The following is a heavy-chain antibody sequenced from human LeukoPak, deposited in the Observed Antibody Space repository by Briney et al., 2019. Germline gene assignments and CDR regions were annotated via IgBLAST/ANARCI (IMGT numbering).Heavy chain of an antibody. V-gene: IGHV4-39*01. CDR2: IYYSGST. CDR3: ARAGYSYGIISYFDS. D-gene: IGHD5-18*01. CDR1: GGSISSSSYY. Sequence: SETLSLTCTVSGGSISSSSYYWGWIRQPPGKGLEWIGSIYYSGSTYYNPSLKSRVIISVDTSKNRFSLKLSSVTAADTAIYYCARAGYSYGIISYFDSWGQGTLVTVSS. J-gene: IGHJ4*02.